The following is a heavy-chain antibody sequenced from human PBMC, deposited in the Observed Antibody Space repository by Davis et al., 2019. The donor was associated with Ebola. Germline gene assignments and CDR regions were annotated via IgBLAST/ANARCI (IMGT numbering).Heavy chain of an antibody. CDR2: INPNSGGT. J-gene: IGHJ6*04. V-gene: IGHV1-2*06. Sequence: ASVKVSCKASGYTFTGYYMHWVRQAPGQGLEWMGRINPNSGGTNYAQKFQGRVTMTRDTSISTAYMELSRLRSDDTAVYYCAREGGAAAGYYYYGMDVWGKGTTVTVSS. CDR1: GYTFTGYY. D-gene: IGHD6-13*01. CDR3: AREGGAAAGYYYYGMDV.